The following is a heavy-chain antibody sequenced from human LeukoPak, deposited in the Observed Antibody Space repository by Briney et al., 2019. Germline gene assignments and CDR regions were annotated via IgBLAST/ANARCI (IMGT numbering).Heavy chain of an antibody. V-gene: IGHV3-7*01. J-gene: IGHJ4*02. CDR1: GFRFNDYW. CDR2: IKQDGSEK. D-gene: IGHD1-26*01. Sequence: QPGGSLRLSCATSGFRFNDYWMSWLRQAPGKGLEWVANIKQDGSEKYYVDSVRGRFTISRDNARNSLSLQMNSLRAKDTAVYYCARDRVGASVYWGQGTLVTVSS. CDR3: ARDRVGASVY.